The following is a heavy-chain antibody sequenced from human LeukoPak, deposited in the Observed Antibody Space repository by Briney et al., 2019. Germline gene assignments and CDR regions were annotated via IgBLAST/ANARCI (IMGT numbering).Heavy chain of an antibody. D-gene: IGHD1-14*01. Sequence: SENLSLTCTVSGGSISSSSYCWGWIRQPPGKGLEWVACIYYSGTSDYNPSLRSRVTMSVDTSKNQFSLKLSSVTAADTAVYYCARSLPLAESSYYFDYWGQGTLVTVSS. V-gene: IGHV4-39*01. CDR2: IYYSGTS. CDR3: ARSLPLAESSYYFDY. CDR1: GGSISSSSYC. J-gene: IGHJ4*02.